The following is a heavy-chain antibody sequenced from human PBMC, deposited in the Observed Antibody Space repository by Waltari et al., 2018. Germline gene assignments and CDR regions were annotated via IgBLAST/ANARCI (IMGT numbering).Heavy chain of an antibody. D-gene: IGHD4-17*01. Sequence: VQLVESGGGLVKPGGSLRLPCAVSGITIRNFGMSWVRQAPGKGLEWVATTTDGNAYLYYADSVRGRFTVSTDNAKSSLYLQMNNLRAEDTGVYYCVRALTTPNDYWGRGTLVTVSS. V-gene: IGHV3-21*03. CDR3: VRALTTPNDY. CDR1: GITIRNFG. CDR2: TTDGNAYL. J-gene: IGHJ4*02.